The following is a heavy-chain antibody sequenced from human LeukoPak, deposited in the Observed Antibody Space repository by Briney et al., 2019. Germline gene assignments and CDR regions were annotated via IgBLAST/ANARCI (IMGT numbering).Heavy chain of an antibody. D-gene: IGHD5-12*01. V-gene: IGHV1-69*04. J-gene: IGHJ4*02. Sequence: ASVKVSCKASGDTFSSYAISWVRQAPGQGLEWTGRIIPVLGLVNYSQKFQGRVTITADKSTKTAYMELSSLRSEDTAVYYCARLSGGSGYDLEYWGQGTLVTVSS. CDR3: ARLSGGSGYDLEY. CDR1: GDTFSSYA. CDR2: IIPVLGLV.